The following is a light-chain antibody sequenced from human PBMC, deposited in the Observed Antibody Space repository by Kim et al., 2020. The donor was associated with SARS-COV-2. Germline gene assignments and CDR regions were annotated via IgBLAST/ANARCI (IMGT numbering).Light chain of an antibody. Sequence: ALGQTVTITGKGDSLRTYDASWYQQKPGQAPVLVMYGKNNRPSGVVERCSCCYKGDKTALTTTAGQEEEEDDYYCNSRETSGRYWMFGGGTKLTVL. CDR3: NSRETSGRYWM. CDR1: SLRTYD. CDR2: GKN. J-gene: IGLJ3*02. V-gene: IGLV3-19*01.